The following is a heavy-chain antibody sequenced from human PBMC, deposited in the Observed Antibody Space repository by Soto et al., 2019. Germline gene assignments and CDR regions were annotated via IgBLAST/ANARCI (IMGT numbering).Heavy chain of an antibody. V-gene: IGHV1-69*13. CDR3: ARGYCSGGSCYANWFDP. CDR1: GGTFSSYA. D-gene: IGHD2-15*01. Sequence: ASVKVSCKASGGTFSSYAISWVRQAPGQGLEWMGGIIPIFGTANYAQKFQGRVTITADESTSTAYMELSSLRSEDTAVYYCARGYCSGGSCYANWFDPWGQGTLVTVSS. J-gene: IGHJ5*02. CDR2: IIPIFGTA.